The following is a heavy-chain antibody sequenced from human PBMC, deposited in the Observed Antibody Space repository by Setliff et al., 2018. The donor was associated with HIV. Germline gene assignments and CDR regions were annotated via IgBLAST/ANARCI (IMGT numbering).Heavy chain of an antibody. Sequence: ASVKVSCKASGGTFSSFAISWVRQAPGQGLEWMGEIIPVFGTLNYAQKFQGRVTITADESTSTAYMELSSLRSEDTAVYYCARGAWYTIGWHSSRYLDVWGKGTTVTV. CDR2: IIPVFGTL. V-gene: IGHV1-69*13. J-gene: IGHJ6*03. CDR1: GGTFSSFA. CDR3: ARGAWYTIGWHSSRYLDV. D-gene: IGHD6-25*01.